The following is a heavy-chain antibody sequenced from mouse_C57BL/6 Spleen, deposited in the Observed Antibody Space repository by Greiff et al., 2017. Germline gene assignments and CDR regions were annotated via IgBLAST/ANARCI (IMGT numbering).Heavy chain of an antibody. D-gene: IGHD3-3*01. J-gene: IGHJ3*01. Sequence: VQLVESGGGLVKPGGSLKLSCAASGFTFSSYAMSWVRQTPEKRLEWVATISDGGSYTYYPDNVKGRFTISRDNAKNNLYLQMSHLKSEDTAMYYCARGLGAWFAYWGQGTLVTVSA. CDR3: ARGLGAWFAY. CDR2: ISDGGSYT. V-gene: IGHV5-4*01. CDR1: GFTFSSYA.